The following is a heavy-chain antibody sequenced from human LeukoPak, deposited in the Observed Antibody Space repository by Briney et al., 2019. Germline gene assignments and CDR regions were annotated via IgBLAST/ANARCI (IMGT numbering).Heavy chain of an antibody. CDR1: GFTLRNYG. D-gene: IGHD3-22*01. CDR2: ISYDGSNK. J-gene: IGHJ4*02. Sequence: PGGSLRLSCVASGFTLRNYGMHWVRQAPGKGLEWVAVISYDGSNKNYADSVKGRFTISRDNSKNTLDLQMNSLRAEDTAVYYCAKAPFSSGLWYFEHWGQGTLVTVSS. V-gene: IGHV3-30*18. CDR3: AKAPFSSGLWYFEH.